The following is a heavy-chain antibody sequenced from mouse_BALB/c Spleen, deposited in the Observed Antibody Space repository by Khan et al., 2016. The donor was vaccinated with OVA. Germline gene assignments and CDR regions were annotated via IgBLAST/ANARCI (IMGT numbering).Heavy chain of an antibody. Sequence: VQLQQSGPELVKPGASVKMSCKASGYTFTSYVLHWLRQKPGQGLEWIGYIYPFNDDTKYNEKFKGEATLTSDKSSTTAYMELSSLTSEDSAVYYCAKNYRYDVYFDYWGQGTTRTVSS. D-gene: IGHD2-14*01. J-gene: IGHJ2*01. CDR2: IYPFNDDT. CDR3: AKNYRYDVYFDY. CDR1: GYTFTSYV. V-gene: IGHV1S136*01.